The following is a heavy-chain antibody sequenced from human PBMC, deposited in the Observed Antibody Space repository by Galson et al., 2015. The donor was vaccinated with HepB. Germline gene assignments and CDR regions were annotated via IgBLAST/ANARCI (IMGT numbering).Heavy chain of an antibody. J-gene: IGHJ6*02. D-gene: IGHD4-11*01. Sequence: SLRLSCAASGFTFSTSSFHWVRQAPGKGLEWISYVRSTNGGIYYADSINYADSIKGRFTISRDNAKNSLFLQMNSLRVEDTAVYYCAREIDSNPRGYYGMDVWGQGTTVTVS. V-gene: IGHV3-48*04. CDR1: GFTFSTSS. CDR2: VRSTNGGI. CDR3: AREIDSNPRGYYGMDV.